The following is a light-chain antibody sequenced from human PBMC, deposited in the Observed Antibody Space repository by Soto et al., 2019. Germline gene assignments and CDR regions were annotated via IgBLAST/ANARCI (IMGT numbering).Light chain of an antibody. Sequence: EKVMTQSPATLSVSPGERATLSCRASQNVKTRLAWYQQNPGQAPRLLSYDAFTSATGIPARFSGSASGTEFTLTISSLQSEDFAVYYCQQYDEWPLTFGGGTKVEIK. CDR1: QNVKTR. V-gene: IGKV3-15*01. CDR3: QQYDEWPLT. CDR2: DAF. J-gene: IGKJ4*01.